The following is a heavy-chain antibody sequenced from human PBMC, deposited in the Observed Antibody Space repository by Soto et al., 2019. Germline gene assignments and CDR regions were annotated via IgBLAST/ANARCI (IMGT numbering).Heavy chain of an antibody. CDR2: INHSGST. V-gene: IGHV4-34*01. D-gene: IGHD2-15*01. CDR1: GGSFSGYY. J-gene: IGHJ3*02. CDR3: ARVDPYCTGGTCYSHDAFDI. Sequence: QVQLQQWGAGLLKPSETLSLTCAVYGGSFSGYYWSWIRQPPGKGLEWIGEINHSGSTNNNASLKSRVTISVDTSKNQFSLKLSSVTAADTAVYYCARVDPYCTGGTCYSHDAFDIWGQGTMVTVSS.